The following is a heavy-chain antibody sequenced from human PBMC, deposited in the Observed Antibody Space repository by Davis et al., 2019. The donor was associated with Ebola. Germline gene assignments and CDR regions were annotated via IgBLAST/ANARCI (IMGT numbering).Heavy chain of an antibody. CDR1: GFTLSSYW. CDR2: ISSDGSST. V-gene: IGHV3-74*01. Sequence: GESLKISCAASGFTLSSYWMHWVRQAPGKGLVWVSRISSDGSSTSYADSVKGRFTISRDNAKNTLYLQMNSLRAEDTAVYYCASVTPPYYYYYYGMDVWGQGTTVTVSS. D-gene: IGHD4-23*01. J-gene: IGHJ6*02. CDR3: ASVTPPYYYYYYGMDV.